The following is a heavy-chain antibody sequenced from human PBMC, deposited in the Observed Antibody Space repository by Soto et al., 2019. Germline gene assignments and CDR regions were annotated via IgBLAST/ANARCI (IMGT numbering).Heavy chain of an antibody. CDR3: AKALSLNCAGASRPYGIDV. V-gene: IGHV3-23*01. Sequence: EVQLLESEGGLVQPGGSLRLSCAASGFTVSNYAMAWVRQAPGKGLEWVSVISVRGDRTCYAESMKGHFTISRDSSKNTVYLQMDILRADGPTVYYTAKALSLNCAGASRPYGIDVWGQGTTFTVSS. J-gene: IGHJ6*02. CDR1: GFTVSNYA. D-gene: IGHD2-8*02. CDR2: ISVRGDRT.